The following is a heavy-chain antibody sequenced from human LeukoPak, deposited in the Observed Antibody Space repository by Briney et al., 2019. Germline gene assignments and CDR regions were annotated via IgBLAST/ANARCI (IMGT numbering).Heavy chain of an antibody. V-gene: IGHV3-53*01. CDR1: GFTVSSNY. CDR3: AKTYAYCSGGSCYGY. J-gene: IGHJ4*02. CDR2: IYSGGST. D-gene: IGHD2-15*01. Sequence: PGGSLRLSCAASGFTVSSNYMSWVRQAPGKGLEWVSVIYSGGSTYYADSVKGRFTISRDNSKNTLYLQMNSLRAEDTAVYYCAKTYAYCSGGSCYGYWGQGTLVTVSS.